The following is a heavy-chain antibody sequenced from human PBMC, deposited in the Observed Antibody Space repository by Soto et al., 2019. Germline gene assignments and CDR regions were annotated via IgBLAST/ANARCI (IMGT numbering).Heavy chain of an antibody. J-gene: IGHJ6*02. CDR1: GGTFSSYA. V-gene: IGHV1-69*13. Sequence: SVKVSCKASGGTFSSYAISWVRQAPGQGLEWMGGIIPIFGTANYAQKFQGRVTITAEESTSTAYMELSSLRFEDAAVYYCARDIQVPGSRRLHYQYYYYGMDVWGQGTTVTVSS. CDR3: ARDIQVPGSRRLHYQYYYYGMDV. CDR2: IIPIFGTA. D-gene: IGHD3-10*01.